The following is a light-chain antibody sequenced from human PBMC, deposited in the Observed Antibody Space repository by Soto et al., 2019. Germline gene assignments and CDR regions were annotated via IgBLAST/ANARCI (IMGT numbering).Light chain of an antibody. CDR3: SSYTTSSTLV. Sequence: QSVLTQPASVSGSPGQSITISCTGTSSDVGSYDYVSWYQQHPGKAPKLMIYDVSHRPSGVSNRFSGSKSGNTASLTISGLQADDEADYYCSSYTTSSTLVFGGGTKLTVL. V-gene: IGLV2-14*01. CDR1: SSDVGSYDY. J-gene: IGLJ2*01. CDR2: DVS.